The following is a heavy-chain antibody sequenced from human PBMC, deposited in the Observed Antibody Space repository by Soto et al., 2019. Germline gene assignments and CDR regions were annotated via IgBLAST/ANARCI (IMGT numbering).Heavy chain of an antibody. J-gene: IGHJ4*02. CDR3: ASEICSGGSCYSGSD. V-gene: IGHV4-39*01. Sequence: SETLSLTCTVSGGSISSSSYYWGWIRQPPGKGLEWIGSIYYSGSTYYNPSLKSRVTISVDTSKNQFSLKLSSVTAADTAVYYCASEICSGGSCYSGSDWGQGTLVTVSS. D-gene: IGHD2-15*01. CDR1: GGSISSSSYY. CDR2: IYYSGST.